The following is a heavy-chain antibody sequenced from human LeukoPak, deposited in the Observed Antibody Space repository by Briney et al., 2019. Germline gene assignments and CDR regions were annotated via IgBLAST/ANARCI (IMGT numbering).Heavy chain of an antibody. CDR1: GFTFSSYS. V-gene: IGHV3-21*01. CDR3: ARDLGNDFWSGYYGAEYFQH. Sequence: GGSLRLSCAASGFTFSSYSMNWVRQAPGKGLEWVSSISFGSGYIYYADSLKGRFTISRDNAKNTLYLQMNSLRAEDTAVYYCARDLGNDFWSGYYGAEYFQHWGQGTLVTVSS. CDR2: ISFGSGYI. J-gene: IGHJ1*01. D-gene: IGHD3-3*01.